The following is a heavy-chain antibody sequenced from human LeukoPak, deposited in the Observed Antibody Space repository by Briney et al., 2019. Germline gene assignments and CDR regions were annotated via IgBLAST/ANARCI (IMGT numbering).Heavy chain of an antibody. D-gene: IGHD6-13*01. CDR3: AIVKAGTFDY. CDR2: ISGSGGST. J-gene: IGHJ4*02. Sequence: GRSLRLSCAASGFTFSSYGMSWVRQAPGKGLEWVSAISGSGGSTYYADSVKGRFTISRDNPKNTLYLQMNSLRAEDTAVYYCAIVKAGTFDYWGQGTLVTVSS. V-gene: IGHV3-23*01. CDR1: GFTFSSYG.